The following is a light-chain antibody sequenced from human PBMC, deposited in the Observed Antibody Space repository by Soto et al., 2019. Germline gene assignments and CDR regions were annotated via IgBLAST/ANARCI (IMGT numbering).Light chain of an antibody. V-gene: IGLV2-11*01. CDR2: DVS. CDR3: CSYAGSYV. Sequence: QSALNNFPSASGSLRHPDPITRTETSSDVGGYNYVSWYQQHPGKAPKLMIYDVSKRPSGVPDRFSGSKSGNTASLTISGLQAEDEADYYCCSYAGSYVFGTGTKVTVL. CDR1: SSDVGGYNY. J-gene: IGLJ1*01.